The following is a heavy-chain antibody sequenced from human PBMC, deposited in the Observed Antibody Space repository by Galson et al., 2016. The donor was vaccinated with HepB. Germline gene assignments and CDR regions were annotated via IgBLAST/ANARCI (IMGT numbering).Heavy chain of an antibody. V-gene: IGHV1-18*01. CDR1: GYTFTTYG. D-gene: IGHD1-7*01. CDR3: VRDRDRTLDY. Sequence: SVKVSCKASGYTFTTYGISWVRQAPGQGLERMGWISTYSGDTNHAQELQGRVTMTTDRSTNTAYMELRNLKSDDTAVYYCVRDRDRTLDYWGQGTLVTVSS. J-gene: IGHJ4*02. CDR2: ISTYSGDT.